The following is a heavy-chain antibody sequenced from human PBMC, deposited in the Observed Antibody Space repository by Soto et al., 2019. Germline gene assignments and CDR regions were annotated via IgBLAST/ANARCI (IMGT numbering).Heavy chain of an antibody. CDR1: GYTFTGYY. V-gene: IGHV1-2*02. CDR2: IDPNSGGS. CDR3: AKSGPEIRGAFYGMDV. D-gene: IGHD3-10*01. J-gene: IGHJ6*02. Sequence: ASVKASCKASGYTFTGYYIIWVRQAPGQGLEWVGWIDPNSGGSNYAQKFQGRVTMTRDTSISTVYMELSSLRSDDTAVYYCAKSGPEIRGAFYGMDVWGQGTTVTVSS.